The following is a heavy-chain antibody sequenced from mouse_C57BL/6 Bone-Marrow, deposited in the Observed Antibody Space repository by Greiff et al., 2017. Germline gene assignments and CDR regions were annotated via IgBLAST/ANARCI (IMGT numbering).Heavy chain of an antibody. V-gene: IGHV1-42*01. CDR2: INPSTGGT. D-gene: IGHD1-3*01. CDR3: ARRNPVAPGDY. Sequence: VQLQQSGPELVKPGASVKISCKASGYSFTGYYMNWVKQSPEKSLEWIGEINPSTGGTTYNQKFKAKATLTVEQSSSTAYMQLKSLTSEDSAVYYCARRNPVAPGDYWGQGTTLTVSS. J-gene: IGHJ2*01. CDR1: GYSFTGYY.